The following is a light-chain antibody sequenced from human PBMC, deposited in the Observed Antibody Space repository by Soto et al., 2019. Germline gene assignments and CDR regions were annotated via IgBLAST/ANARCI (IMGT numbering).Light chain of an antibody. CDR3: QQYGSSLSIT. V-gene: IGKV3-20*01. CDR1: QSVRNNY. Sequence: IVLTQSPDTLSLSPGERVTLSCRASQSVRNNYLAWYQQKPGQAPRLLIYGASSRATGIPDRFSGSGSGTDFTLTISRLEPEDFAVYYCQQYGSSLSITFGQGTRLEIK. CDR2: GAS. J-gene: IGKJ5*01.